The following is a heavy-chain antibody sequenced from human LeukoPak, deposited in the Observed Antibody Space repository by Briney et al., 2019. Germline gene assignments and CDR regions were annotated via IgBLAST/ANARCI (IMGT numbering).Heavy chain of an antibody. D-gene: IGHD5-18*01. CDR3: ARAVRGYSYAYLPY. V-gene: IGHV1-18*01. Sequence: ASVKVSCKASGYTFTNYGITWVRQAPAQGLEWMGWISAYNGNTNFAQSLQDRLTMTTDTSTSTAYMDLRSLRSDDTAVYYCARAVRGYSYAYLPYWGQGTLVTVSS. J-gene: IGHJ4*02. CDR1: GYTFTNYG. CDR2: ISAYNGNT.